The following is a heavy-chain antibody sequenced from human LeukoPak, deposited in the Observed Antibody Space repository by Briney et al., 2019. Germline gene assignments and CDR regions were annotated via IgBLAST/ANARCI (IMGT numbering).Heavy chain of an antibody. Sequence: SCKASGFTFSSYAMSWVRQAPGKGLEWVSAISGSGGSTYYADSVKGRFTISRDNSKNTLYLQMNSLRAEDTAVYYCAKSRDLWFGSFDYWGQGTLVTVSS. V-gene: IGHV3-23*01. CDR3: AKSRDLWFGSFDY. J-gene: IGHJ4*02. D-gene: IGHD3-10*01. CDR1: GFTFSSYA. CDR2: ISGSGGST.